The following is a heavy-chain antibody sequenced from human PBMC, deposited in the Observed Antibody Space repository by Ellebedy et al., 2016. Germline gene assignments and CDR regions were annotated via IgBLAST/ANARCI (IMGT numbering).Heavy chain of an antibody. CDR2: IYYSGNT. J-gene: IGHJ3*02. D-gene: IGHD2-2*01. V-gene: IGHV4-31*03. CDR3: ARERGVVPVTMGAFDI. Sequence: SETLSLTXTVSGGSISSGDYYWNWIRQHPGKGLEWIGYIYYSGNTYYNPSLKSRVTISVDTSKNQFSLKLSSVTAADTAVYYCARERGVVPVTMGAFDIWGQGTMVTVSS. CDR1: GGSISSGDYY.